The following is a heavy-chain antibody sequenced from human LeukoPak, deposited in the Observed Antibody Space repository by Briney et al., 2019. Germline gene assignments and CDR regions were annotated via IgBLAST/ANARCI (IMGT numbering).Heavy chain of an antibody. Sequence: ASVKVSCKASGYTFTNYAMNWVRQAPGQGLEWMGWINTNTGDPTYAQGFTGRFVFSLDTSVSTAYLQISSLKADDNAVYYCAREGDSSFGYFDYWGQGTLVTVSS. J-gene: IGHJ4*02. D-gene: IGHD6-13*01. CDR1: GYTFTNYA. CDR2: INTNTGDP. CDR3: AREGDSSFGYFDY. V-gene: IGHV7-4-1*02.